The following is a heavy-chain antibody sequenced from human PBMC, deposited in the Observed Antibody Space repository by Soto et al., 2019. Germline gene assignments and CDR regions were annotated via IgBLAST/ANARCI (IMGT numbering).Heavy chain of an antibody. D-gene: IGHD6-19*01. J-gene: IGHJ4*02. Sequence: EVQLLESGGGLVQPGGSLRLSCAASGFTFSSYAMSWVRQAPGKGLEWVSAISGSGGSTYYADSVKGRFTISRDNSKNTLYMQMNSLRAEDTAVYYCAKVGGGGSSGWLDYWGQGTLVTVSS. V-gene: IGHV3-23*01. CDR2: ISGSGGST. CDR1: GFTFSSYA. CDR3: AKVGGGGSSGWLDY.